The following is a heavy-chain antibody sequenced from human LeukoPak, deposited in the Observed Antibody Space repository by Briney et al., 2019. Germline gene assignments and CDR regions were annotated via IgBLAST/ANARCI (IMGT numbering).Heavy chain of an antibody. CDR3: ARGQGTTDRNFDY. CDR1: GGSFSGYY. V-gene: IGHV4-34*01. Sequence: SETLSLTCAVYGGSFSGYYWSWTRQPPGKGLEWIGEINHSGSTNYNPSLKSRVTISVDTSKNQFSLKLSSVTAADTAVYYCARGQGTTDRNFDYWGQGTLVTVSS. CDR2: INHSGST. D-gene: IGHD4-11*01. J-gene: IGHJ4*02.